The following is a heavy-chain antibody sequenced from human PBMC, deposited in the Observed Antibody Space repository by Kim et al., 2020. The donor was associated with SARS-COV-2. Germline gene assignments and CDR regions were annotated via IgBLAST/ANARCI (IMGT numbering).Heavy chain of an antibody. J-gene: IGHJ4*02. D-gene: IGHD3-22*01. V-gene: IGHV4-59*01. Sequence: NPHLKRRVTISVNTSKNQFCLKQSSVTAADTAVYYCARTLRNSGGYYLDYWGQGTLVTVSS. CDR3: ARTLRNSGGYYLDY.